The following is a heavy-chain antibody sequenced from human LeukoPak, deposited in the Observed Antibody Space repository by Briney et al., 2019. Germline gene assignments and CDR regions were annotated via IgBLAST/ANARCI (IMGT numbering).Heavy chain of an antibody. V-gene: IGHV4-39*07. CDR2: IYYSGST. D-gene: IGHD3-16*01. CDR1: GGSISSSSYY. CDR3: ARGRVMIYY. J-gene: IGHJ4*02. Sequence: SETLSLTCTVSGGSISSSSYYWGWIRQPPGKGLEWIGSIYYSGSTYYNPSLKSRVTISVDTSKNQFSLKLSSVTAADTAVYYCARGRVMIYYWGQGTLVTVSS.